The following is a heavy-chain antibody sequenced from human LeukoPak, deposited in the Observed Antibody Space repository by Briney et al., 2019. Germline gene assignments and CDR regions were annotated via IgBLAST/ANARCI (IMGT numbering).Heavy chain of an antibody. Sequence: GGSLRLSCAASGFTFSSYAMHWVRQAPGKGLEWVAVISYDGSNKYYADSVKGRFTILRDDSKNTVYLQMNSLKIEDTAVYSCATPGRRWDYFDYWGRGTLVTVSS. V-gene: IGHV3-30*04. J-gene: IGHJ4*02. CDR1: GFTFSSYA. CDR3: ATPGRRWDYFDY. CDR2: ISYDGSNK. D-gene: IGHD5-24*01.